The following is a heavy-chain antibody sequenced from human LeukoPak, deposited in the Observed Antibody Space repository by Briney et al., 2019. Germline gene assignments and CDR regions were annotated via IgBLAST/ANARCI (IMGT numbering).Heavy chain of an antibody. D-gene: IGHD5-12*01. V-gene: IGHV1-3*01. CDR1: GYTFTSYA. J-gene: IGHJ4*02. CDR3: ARDLNIVAPFDY. CDR2: INAGNGNT. Sequence: ASVKVSCKASGYTFTSYAMHWVRQAPGQRLEWMGWINAGNGNTKYSQKFQGRVTITRDTSVSTAYMELSSLRSEDTAVYYCARDLNIVAPFDYWGQGTLVTVSS.